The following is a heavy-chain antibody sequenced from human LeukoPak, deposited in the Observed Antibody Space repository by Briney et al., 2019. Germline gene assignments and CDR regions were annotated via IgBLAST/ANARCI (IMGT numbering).Heavy chain of an antibody. CDR2: INQVGSSK. CDR3: ANLGPPGRDHYLES. CDR1: GFTFTTYW. J-gene: IGHJ4*02. Sequence: GGSLRLSCTASGFTFTTYWMGWIRQAPGKGPEWVANINQVGSSKYFVDSVKGRFIISRDNAKNSLYLQMNSLRDEDTAVYYCANLGPPGRDHYLESWGQGTLVTVSS. V-gene: IGHV3-7*01. D-gene: IGHD5-24*01.